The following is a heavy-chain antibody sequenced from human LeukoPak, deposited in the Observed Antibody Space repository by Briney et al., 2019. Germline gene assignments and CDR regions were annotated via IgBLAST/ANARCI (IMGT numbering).Heavy chain of an antibody. CDR2: IYYSGST. Sequence: SETLSLTCTVSGGSISSSSYYWGWIRQPPGTGLEWIGSIYYSGSTYYNPSLKSRVTISVDTSKNQFSLKLNSVTAADTAVYYCARRGYDILTGYYYIDYWGQGTLVTVSS. CDR3: ARRGYDILTGYYYIDY. D-gene: IGHD3-9*01. CDR1: GGSISSSSYY. J-gene: IGHJ4*02. V-gene: IGHV4-39*01.